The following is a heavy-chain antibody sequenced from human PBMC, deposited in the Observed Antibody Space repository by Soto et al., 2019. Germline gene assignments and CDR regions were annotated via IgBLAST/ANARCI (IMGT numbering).Heavy chain of an antibody. CDR2: ISGSGGST. V-gene: IGHV3-23*01. Sequence: EVQLLESGGGLVQPGGSLRLSCAASGFTFSSYAMSWVRQAPGKGLEWVSAISGSGGSTYYADSVKGRFTISRDNSKNTLYLQMNSLRAEDTAVYYCAKDRGGRVGALTYFVFDYWGQGTLVTVSS. J-gene: IGHJ4*02. CDR1: GFTFSSYA. D-gene: IGHD1-26*01. CDR3: AKDRGGRVGALTYFVFDY.